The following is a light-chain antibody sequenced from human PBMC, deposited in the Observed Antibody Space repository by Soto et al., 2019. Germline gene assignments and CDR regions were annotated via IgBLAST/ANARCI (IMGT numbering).Light chain of an antibody. V-gene: IGLV2-14*03. J-gene: IGLJ1*01. Sequence: QSALTQPASVSGSPGQSITISCTGTSSDVGTYNFVSWYQQHPGKAPKLMIYDVSNRPSGVSNRFSGSKSGNTASLTISGXXXXXEXXYYCSSYTSSSTRVFGTGTKVTVL. CDR1: SSDVGTYNF. CDR2: DVS. CDR3: SSYTSSSTRV.